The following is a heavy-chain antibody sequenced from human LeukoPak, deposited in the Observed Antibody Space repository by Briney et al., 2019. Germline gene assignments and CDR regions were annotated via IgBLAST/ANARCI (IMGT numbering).Heavy chain of an antibody. V-gene: IGHV4-59*01. CDR2: IHDTRGT. CDR3: AGGIGYATSPADH. J-gene: IGHJ5*02. Sequence: PSETLSLTCTVSGGSMNNYYWSWIRQPPGKGLEWIGYIHDTRGTNYNPYLKSRVTMSLDTSKNHLSLSLNSVTAADTAVYFCAGGIGYATSPADHLGQGTLVIVSS. D-gene: IGHD6-13*01. CDR1: GGSMNNYY.